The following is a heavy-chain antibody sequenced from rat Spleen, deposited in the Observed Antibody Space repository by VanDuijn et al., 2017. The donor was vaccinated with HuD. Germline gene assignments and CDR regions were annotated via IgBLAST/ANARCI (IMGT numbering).Heavy chain of an antibody. CDR1: GYSITSNY. Sequence: EVQLQESGPGLEKPSQSLSLTCSVTGYSITSNYWDWIRKFPGNKMEWMGYISYSGSTSYNPSLKSRIPITRDTSKNQFFLQLNPVTTEDTATYYCARWDFSSYPDYWGQGVMVTVS. V-gene: IGHV3-1*01. J-gene: IGHJ2*01. CDR2: ISYSGST. CDR3: ARWDFSSYPDY. D-gene: IGHD1-8*01.